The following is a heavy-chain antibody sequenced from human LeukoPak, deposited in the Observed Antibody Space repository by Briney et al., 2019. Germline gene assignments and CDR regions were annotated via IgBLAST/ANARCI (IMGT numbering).Heavy chain of an antibody. CDR3: VKDRVGTWEPIDY. D-gene: IGHD1-26*01. CDR2: INQDENHK. CDR1: GFTFRSYW. V-gene: IGHV3-7*03. J-gene: IGHJ4*02. Sequence: TGGSLRLSCAASGFTFRSYWMTWVRQAPGKGLEWVASINQDENHKYYVDSLKGRFTISRDNAKNSVLLQMNSLRVEDTAVYYCVKDRVGTWEPIDYWGQGTLVTVSS.